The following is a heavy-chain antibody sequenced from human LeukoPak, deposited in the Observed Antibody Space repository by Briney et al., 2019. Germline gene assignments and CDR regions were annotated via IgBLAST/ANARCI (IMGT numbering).Heavy chain of an antibody. CDR3: ARDPRNVGLAP. CDR2: NNGDGSST. Sequence: GGSLRLSCVASGFSLSGYWMYWVRQAPGKGLMYVSRNNGDGSSTNYADVVKGRFTMSRDNVKNTLYLQMNSLRVEDTAVYYCARDPRNVGLAPWGQGTLVTVSS. D-gene: IGHD2-15*01. J-gene: IGHJ5*02. CDR1: GFSLSGYW. V-gene: IGHV3-74*01.